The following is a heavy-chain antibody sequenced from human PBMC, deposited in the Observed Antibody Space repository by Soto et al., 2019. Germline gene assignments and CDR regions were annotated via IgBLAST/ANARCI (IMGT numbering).Heavy chain of an antibody. D-gene: IGHD2-21*01. Sequence: GGSLRLSCAASGFTFSSYWMHWVRQAPGKGLVWVSRINSDGSSTSYADSVEGRFSISRDNVKSSVSLQMTTLRVEDTAVYYCAKQKRPFLSSFDSWGLGTLVTVSS. J-gene: IGHJ4*02. CDR3: AKQKRPFLSSFDS. CDR1: GFTFSSYW. V-gene: IGHV3-74*01. CDR2: INSDGSST.